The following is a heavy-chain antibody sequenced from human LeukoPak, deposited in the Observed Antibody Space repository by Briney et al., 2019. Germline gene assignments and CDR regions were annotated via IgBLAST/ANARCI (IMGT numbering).Heavy chain of an antibody. CDR2: IIPIFGTA. CDR1: GGTFSSYA. V-gene: IGHV1-69*13. D-gene: IGHD5-18*01. J-gene: IGHJ4*02. Sequence: SVKVSCKASGGTFSSYAISWVRQAPGLGLEWMGGIIPIFGTANYAQKFQGRVTITADESTSTAYMELSSLRSEDTAVYYCARAGGEDTAMGIWAFDYWGQGTLVTVSS. CDR3: ARAGGEDTAMGIWAFDY.